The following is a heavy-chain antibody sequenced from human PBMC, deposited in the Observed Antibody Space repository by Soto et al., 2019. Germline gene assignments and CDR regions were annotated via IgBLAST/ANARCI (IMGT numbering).Heavy chain of an antibody. CDR3: ARMRTYYEILTGQTSDAFDI. V-gene: IGHV1-2*04. CDR1: GYTFTGYY. Sequence: QVQLVQSGAEVKKPGASVKVSCKASGYTFTGYYMHWVRQAPGQGLGWMGGINPNSGGTNYAQKFQGWVTMTRDTSISTAYMELSRLRSDDTAVYYCARMRTYYEILTGQTSDAFDIWGQGTMVTVSS. J-gene: IGHJ3*02. D-gene: IGHD3-9*01. CDR2: INPNSGGT.